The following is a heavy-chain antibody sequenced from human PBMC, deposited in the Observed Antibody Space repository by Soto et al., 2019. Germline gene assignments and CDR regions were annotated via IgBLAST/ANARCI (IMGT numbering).Heavy chain of an antibody. V-gene: IGHV3-33*01. CDR2: MRYDGTNK. CDR3: VRASSWIPQWLED. CDR1: GFAFISHG. D-gene: IGHD5-18*01. Sequence: QVQLVESGGGVVQPGRSLRLSCAVSGFAFISHGMHWVRQAPGKGLEWVAVMRYDGTNKYYADSVKGRFTVSRDDSKNTLDLQMDSLRAEDTAVYYCVRASSWIPQWLEDWGQGTLVTVSS. J-gene: IGHJ4*02.